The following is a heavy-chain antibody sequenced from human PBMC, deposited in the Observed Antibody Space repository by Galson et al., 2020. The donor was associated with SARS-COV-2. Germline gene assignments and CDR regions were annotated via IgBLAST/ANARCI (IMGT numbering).Heavy chain of an antibody. J-gene: IGHJ6*02. CDR3: ARDNGGEEYYYYYGMDV. D-gene: IGHD2-21*01. CDR2: ISGYNGNT. Sequence: ASVKVSCKASGYTFNSYGISWVRQAPGQGLEWMGWISGYNGNTNYAQKLQGRVTMTTDTSTSTAYMELRSLRSDDTAVYYCARDNGGEEYYYYYGMDVWGQGTTVTVSS. CDR1: GYTFNSYG. V-gene: IGHV1-18*01.